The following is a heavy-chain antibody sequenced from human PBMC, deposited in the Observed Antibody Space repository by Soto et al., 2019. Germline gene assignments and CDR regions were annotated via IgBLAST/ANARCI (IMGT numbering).Heavy chain of an antibody. J-gene: IGHJ6*03. D-gene: IGHD2-2*01. CDR3: SSRRLVVVPSGTRYEYYYMDV. Sequence: ASVKVSCKASGYTFTGYYMHWVRQAPGQGLEWMGWINPNSGGTNYAQKFQGWVAMTRDTSISTAYMELSRLRSDDTAVYYCSSRRLVVVPSGTRYEYYYMDVWGKETTVNVSS. V-gene: IGHV1-2*04. CDR1: GYTFTGYY. CDR2: INPNSGGT.